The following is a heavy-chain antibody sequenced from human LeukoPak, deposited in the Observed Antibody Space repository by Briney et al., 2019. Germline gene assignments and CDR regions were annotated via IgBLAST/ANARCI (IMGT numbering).Heavy chain of an antibody. CDR2: MNPNSGNT. V-gene: IGHV1-8*03. CDR3: ARGRRYCSSTSCSYYFDY. Sequence: GASVKVSCKASGYTFTSYDINWVRQATGQGLEWMGWMNPNSGNTGYAQKLQGRVTITRNTSISTAYMELSSLRSEDTAVFYCARGRRYCSSTSCSYYFDYWGQGTLVTVSS. CDR1: GYTFTSYD. J-gene: IGHJ4*02. D-gene: IGHD2-2*01.